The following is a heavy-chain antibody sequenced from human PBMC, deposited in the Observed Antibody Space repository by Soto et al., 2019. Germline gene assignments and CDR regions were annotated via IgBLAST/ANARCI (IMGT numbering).Heavy chain of an antibody. V-gene: IGHV3-33*01. Sequence: QVQLVESGGGVVQPGRSLRLSCAASGFTFSSYGMHWVRQASGKGLEWVAVIWYDGSKKYYADSVKGRFTISRDNYKNTLYLQMNTLRAEDTAVYYCARDCAGYSSGWYQRGGFDYWGQGTLVTVSS. CDR1: GFTFSSYG. CDR3: ARDCAGYSSGWYQRGGFDY. CDR2: IWYDGSKK. D-gene: IGHD6-19*01. J-gene: IGHJ4*02.